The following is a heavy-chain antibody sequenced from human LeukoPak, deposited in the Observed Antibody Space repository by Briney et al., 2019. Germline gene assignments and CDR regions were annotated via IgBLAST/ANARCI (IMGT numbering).Heavy chain of an antibody. J-gene: IGHJ3*02. Sequence: PSETLSLTCTVSGGSISSGSYYWSWIRQPAGKGLEWIGRIYTSGSTNYNPSLKSRVTISVDTSKNQFSLKLSSVTAADTAVYYCGGGFDLHDAFDIWGQGTMVTVSS. CDR2: IYTSGST. V-gene: IGHV4-61*02. CDR3: GGGFDLHDAFDI. D-gene: IGHD3-10*01. CDR1: GGSISSGSYY.